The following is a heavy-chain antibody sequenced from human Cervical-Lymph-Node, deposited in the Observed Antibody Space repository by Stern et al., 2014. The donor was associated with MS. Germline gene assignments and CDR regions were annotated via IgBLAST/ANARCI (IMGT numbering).Heavy chain of an antibody. D-gene: IGHD1-26*01. CDR3: ARGELKEGLVRGMDV. CDR1: GGTFSSYA. V-gene: IGHV1-69*01. CDR2: VNPIFGTA. Sequence: QVRLVESGAEVKKPGASVKVSCKASGGTFSSYAISWGRQAPGQGVEWVGGVNPIFGTANYAQKFQGRVTITADESTSTAYMELSSLRSEDTAVYYCARGELKEGLVRGMDVWGQGTTVTVSS. J-gene: IGHJ6*02.